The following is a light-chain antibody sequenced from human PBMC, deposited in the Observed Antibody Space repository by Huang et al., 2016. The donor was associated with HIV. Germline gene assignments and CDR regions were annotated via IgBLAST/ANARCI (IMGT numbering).Light chain of an antibody. Sequence: DIQMTQSPSSLSASVGDRVTITCRASQGITSSLAWYQQKPGKAPKLLLYAASRLESGPPSRLSGSETGTDYTYTIRGLQPDDFATYYSHQYYSTPLTFGHGTKVELK. J-gene: IGKJ1*01. V-gene: IGKV1-NL1*01. CDR2: AAS. CDR1: QGITSS. CDR3: HQYYSTPLT.